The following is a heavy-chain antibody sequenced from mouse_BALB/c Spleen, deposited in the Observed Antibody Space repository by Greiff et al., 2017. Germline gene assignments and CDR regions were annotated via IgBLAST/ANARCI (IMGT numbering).Heavy chain of an antibody. CDR2: ISSGSSTI. D-gene: IGHD2-4*01. Sequence: DVKLVESGGGLVQPGGSRKLSCAASGFTFSSFGMHWVRQAPEKGLEWVAYISSGSSTIYYADTVKGRFTISRDNPKNTLFLQMTSLRSEDTAMYYCARGITTDWGQGTTLTVSS. J-gene: IGHJ2*01. CDR1: GFTFSSFG. CDR3: ARGITTD. V-gene: IGHV5-17*02.